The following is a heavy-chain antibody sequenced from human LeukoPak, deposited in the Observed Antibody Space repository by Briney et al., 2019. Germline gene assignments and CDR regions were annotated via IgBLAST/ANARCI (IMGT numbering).Heavy chain of an antibody. CDR3: ATDVGAD. V-gene: IGHV3-7*01. Sequence: GGSLRLSCAASGFTFSRSWVTWVRQTPGKGLQWVANIKEDGSEKYYVDSVKGRFTISRDNAKNSLYLQMSSLRAEDTAVYYCATDVGADWGQGTLVTVSS. J-gene: IGHJ4*02. CDR1: GFTFSRSW. CDR2: IKEDGSEK.